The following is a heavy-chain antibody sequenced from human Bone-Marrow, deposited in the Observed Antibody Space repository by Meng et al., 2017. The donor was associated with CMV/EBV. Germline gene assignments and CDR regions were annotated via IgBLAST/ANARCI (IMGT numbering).Heavy chain of an antibody. Sequence: ASVKVSCKASGYTFTSYAMHWVRQAPEQRLEWMGWISAYNGNTNYAQKLQGRVTMTTDTSTSTAYMELRSLRSDDTAVYYCASPFWSGYYYGMDVWGQGTTVTVSS. CDR2: ISAYNGNT. J-gene: IGHJ6*02. CDR3: ASPFWSGYYYGMDV. V-gene: IGHV1-18*01. CDR1: GYTFTSYA. D-gene: IGHD3-3*01.